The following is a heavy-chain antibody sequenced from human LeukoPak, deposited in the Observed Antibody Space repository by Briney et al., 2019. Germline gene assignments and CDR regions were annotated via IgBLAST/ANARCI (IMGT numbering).Heavy chain of an antibody. Sequence: SETLSLTCTLSGGSISSGSFFWDWIRQPPRKGLEWLGGIHSIGSTYYNPSLKSRLTMSVDTSKNQFSLKLSSVTAADTAVYYCATTSYISGWHWNFDYWGQGTLVTVSS. CDR3: ATTSYISGWHWNFDY. CDR2: IHSIGST. V-gene: IGHV4-39*01. J-gene: IGHJ4*02. D-gene: IGHD6-19*01. CDR1: GGSISSGSFF.